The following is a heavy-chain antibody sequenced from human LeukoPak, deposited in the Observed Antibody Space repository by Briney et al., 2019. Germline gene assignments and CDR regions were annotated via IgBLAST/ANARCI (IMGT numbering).Heavy chain of an antibody. Sequence: GGSLRLSCVVSGFTVTSNYMSWVRQAPGKGLEWVSVIYSGGTTNYADSVKGRFTVYRDNSKNTLYLQMNSLRAEDTAVHYCASKLTSGYWGQGTLVTVSS. CDR3: ASKLTSGY. D-gene: IGHD4-17*01. CDR1: GFTVTSNY. CDR2: IYSGGTT. J-gene: IGHJ4*02. V-gene: IGHV3-66*01.